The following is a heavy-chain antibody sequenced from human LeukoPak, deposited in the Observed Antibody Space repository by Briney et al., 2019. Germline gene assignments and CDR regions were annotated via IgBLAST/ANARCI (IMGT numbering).Heavy chain of an antibody. D-gene: IGHD2/OR15-2a*01. Sequence: SETLSLTCTVSGGSISSSSYYWGWIRQPPGKGLEWIVSIYYGGSTYYNPTLKSRVTISVDTSKNEFSLKLSSVTAADTAVYYCASRFGVYGQHAFDIWGQGTMVTVS. CDR1: GGSISSSSYY. CDR2: IYYGGST. V-gene: IGHV4-39*01. J-gene: IGHJ3*02. CDR3: ASRFGVYGQHAFDI.